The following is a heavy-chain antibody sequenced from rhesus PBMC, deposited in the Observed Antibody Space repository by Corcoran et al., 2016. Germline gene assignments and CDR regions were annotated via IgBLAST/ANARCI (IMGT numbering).Heavy chain of an antibody. D-gene: IGHD6-31*01. CDR3: ARQGGAAAEIDY. Sequence: QVQLQESGPGLVKPSETLSLTCAVSGGSISSSYYYWRWIRQAPGKGLEWIGYISYSGSTSYNPSLKSRVTISRDTSKNQFSLRLTSVIAADTAVYYCARQGGAAAEIDYWGQGVLVTVSS. CDR2: ISYSGST. V-gene: IGHV4-122*02. CDR1: GGSISSSYYY. J-gene: IGHJ4*01.